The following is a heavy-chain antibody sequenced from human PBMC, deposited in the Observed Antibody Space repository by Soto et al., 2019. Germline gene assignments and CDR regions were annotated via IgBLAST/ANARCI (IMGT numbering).Heavy chain of an antibody. CDR1: GFTFSSYS. Sequence: GGSLRLSCAAFGFTFSSYSISWVRHAPGKGLEWVTGFRTGGDDGTTYYADSVKGRFTISRDNSKNTLFLQMNSLRAEDTAIYYCAKKVNSGPGSQYFDYWGQGTLVTV. J-gene: IGHJ4*02. CDR2: FRTGGDDGTT. CDR3: AKKVNSGPGSQYFDY. D-gene: IGHD3-10*01. V-gene: IGHV3-23*01.